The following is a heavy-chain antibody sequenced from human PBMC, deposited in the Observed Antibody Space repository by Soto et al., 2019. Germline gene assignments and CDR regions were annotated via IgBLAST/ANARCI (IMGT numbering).Heavy chain of an antibody. V-gene: IGHV3-30*18. CDR2: ISYDGSNK. Sequence: QVQLVESGGSVVQPGRSLRLSCAASGFTFSSYGMHWVRQAPGKGLEWVAVISYDGSNKYYADSVKGRFTISRDNSKNTLYLQMNSLRAEDTAVYYCAKEETFLGYWGQGTLVTVSS. CDR3: AKEETFLGY. J-gene: IGHJ4*02. D-gene: IGHD3-16*01. CDR1: GFTFSSYG.